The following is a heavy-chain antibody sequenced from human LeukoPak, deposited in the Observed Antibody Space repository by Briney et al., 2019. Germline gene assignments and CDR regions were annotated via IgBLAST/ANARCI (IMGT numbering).Heavy chain of an antibody. V-gene: IGHV3-13*01. D-gene: IGHD2-2*01. J-gene: IGHJ4*02. Sequence: GGSLRLSCAASGFTFSSYDMHWVRQATGKGLEWVSAIGTAGDTYYPGSVKGRFTISRENAKNSLYLQMNSLRAEDTALYYCAKDGAPAATYYFDYWGQGTLVTVSS. CDR3: AKDGAPAATYYFDY. CDR1: GFTFSSYD. CDR2: IGTAGDT.